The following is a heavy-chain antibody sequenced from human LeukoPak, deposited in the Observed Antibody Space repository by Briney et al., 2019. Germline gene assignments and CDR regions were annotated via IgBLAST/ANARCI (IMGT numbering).Heavy chain of an antibody. CDR3: AKTYSGSYSDYFDY. Sequence: GGSLRLSCAASGFTFSIYAMSWVRQAPGKGLEWVSAISGSGGSTYYPDSVKGRFTISRDNSKNTLFLQMNSLRAEDTAVYYCAKTYSGSYSDYFDYWGQGTLVTVSS. D-gene: IGHD1-26*01. J-gene: IGHJ4*02. CDR2: ISGSGGST. V-gene: IGHV3-23*01. CDR1: GFTFSIYA.